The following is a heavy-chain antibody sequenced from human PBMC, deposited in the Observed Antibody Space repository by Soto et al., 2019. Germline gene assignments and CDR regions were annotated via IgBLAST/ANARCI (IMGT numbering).Heavy chain of an antibody. CDR3: ARGGASSKWFAP. CDR1: GGSITSGGSF. CDR2: IGYSGTT. V-gene: IGHV4-31*03. J-gene: IGHJ5*02. Sequence: QVHLQESGPGLVRPSQTLSLTCTVSGGSITSGGSFWSWIRQHPGKGPEWIAFIGYSGTTSYNPSLESRVTVSVDTSKSQFSLNLTSVTAADTAVYYCARGGASSKWFAPWGQGTLVTVSS. D-gene: IGHD2-15*01.